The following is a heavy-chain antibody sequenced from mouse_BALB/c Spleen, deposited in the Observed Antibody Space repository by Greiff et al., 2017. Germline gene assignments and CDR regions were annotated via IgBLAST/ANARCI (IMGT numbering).Heavy chain of an antibody. V-gene: IGHV5-12-2*01. Sequence: EVQVVESGGGLVQPGGSLKLSCAASGFTFSSYTMSWVRQTPEKRLEWVAYISNGGGSTYYPDTVKGRFTISRDNAKNTLYLQMSSLKSEDTAMYYCARRSYSAMDYWGQGTSVTVSS. D-gene: IGHD6-1*01. CDR2: ISNGGGST. CDR3: ARRSYSAMDY. J-gene: IGHJ4*01. CDR1: GFTFSSYT.